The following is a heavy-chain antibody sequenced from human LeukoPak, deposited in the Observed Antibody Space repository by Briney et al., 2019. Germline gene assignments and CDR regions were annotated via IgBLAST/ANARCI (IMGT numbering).Heavy chain of an antibody. D-gene: IGHD2/OR15-2a*01. CDR2: INSDGSWT. CDR1: GNYW. CDR3: VSFYETY. V-gene: IGHV3-74*01. Sequence: GGSLRLSCAASGNYWMHWVRQVPGKGLVWVSHINSDGSWTSYADSVKGRFTISKDNAKNTVYLQMNSLRAEDAAVYYCVSFYETYWGRGTLVTVSS. J-gene: IGHJ4*02.